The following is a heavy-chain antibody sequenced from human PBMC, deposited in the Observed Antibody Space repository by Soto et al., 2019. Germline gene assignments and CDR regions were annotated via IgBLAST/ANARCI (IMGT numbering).Heavy chain of an antibody. Sequence: QVQLVQSGAEVKKPGASVKVSCKTSGYTFTGYGINWVRQAPGHGLEWMGWISVFNGNTKYGQNIQDRVIMTTDTSTSTAYMELRSLRSDATAVDFCGRDGSGGIIDSWGQGTMLIVSS. CDR2: ISVFNGNT. J-gene: IGHJ3*01. CDR3: GRDGSGGIIDS. V-gene: IGHV1-18*01. CDR1: GYTFTGYG. D-gene: IGHD2-15*01.